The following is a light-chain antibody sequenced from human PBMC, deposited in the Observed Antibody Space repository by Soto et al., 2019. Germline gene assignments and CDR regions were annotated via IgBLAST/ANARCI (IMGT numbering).Light chain of an antibody. CDR1: SSDVGGYNY. V-gene: IGLV2-14*01. J-gene: IGLJ1*01. CDR3: SSYTSRSTTIV. CDR2: EVS. Sequence: QSVLTQPASVSGSPGQSITISCTGTSSDVGGYNYVSWYQQHPGKAPKLMIYEVSNRPSGVSNRFSGSKSGNTASLTISGLQAEDEADYYCSSYTSRSTTIVFGNGTKLTV.